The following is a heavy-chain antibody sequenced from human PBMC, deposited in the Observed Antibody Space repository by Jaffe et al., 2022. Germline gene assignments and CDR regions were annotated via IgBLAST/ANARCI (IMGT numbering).Heavy chain of an antibody. Sequence: QVQLVESGGGVVQPGGSLRLSCAASGFTFSSYGMHWVRQAPGKGLEWVAFIRYDGSNKYYADSVKGRFTISRDNSKNTLYLQMNSLRAEDTAVYYCAKDGSPLTLLLWFGELFWFDYWGQGTLVTVSS. CDR2: IRYDGSNK. CDR1: GFTFSSYG. J-gene: IGHJ4*02. CDR3: AKDGSPLTLLLWFGELFWFDY. V-gene: IGHV3-30*02. D-gene: IGHD3-10*01.